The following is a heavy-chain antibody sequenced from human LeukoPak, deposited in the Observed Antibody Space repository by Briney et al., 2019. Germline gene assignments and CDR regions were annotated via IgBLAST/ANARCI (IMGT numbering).Heavy chain of an antibody. CDR2: ISGSGTST. CDR1: GFDFGTYA. D-gene: IGHD1-1*01. J-gene: IGHJ6*03. V-gene: IGHV3-23*01. Sequence: GGSLRLSCAASGFDFGTYAMCWARQAPGKGLEWVSAISGSGTSTYYADSVEGRFTISRDNSKNTLYLQVNSLRADDTAVYYCAKTRKTGTLFYMDVWGKGTTVTVSS. CDR3: AKTRKTGTLFYMDV.